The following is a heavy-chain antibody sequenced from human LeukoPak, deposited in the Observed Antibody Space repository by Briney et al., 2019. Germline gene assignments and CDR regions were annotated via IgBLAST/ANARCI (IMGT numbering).Heavy chain of an antibody. J-gene: IGHJ6*03. CDR3: ASGAAAGLYYYYYMDV. D-gene: IGHD6-13*01. V-gene: IGHV1-69*06. CDR1: GGTFSSYA. CDR2: IIPIFGTA. Sequence: GASVKVSCKASGGTFSSYAISWVRQAPGQGLEWMGGIIPIFGTANYAQKFQGRVTITADKSTSTAYMELSSLRSEDTAVYYCASGAAAGLYYYYYMDVWGKGTTVTVSS.